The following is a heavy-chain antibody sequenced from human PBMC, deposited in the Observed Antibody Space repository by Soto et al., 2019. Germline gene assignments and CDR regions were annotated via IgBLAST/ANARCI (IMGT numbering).Heavy chain of an antibody. J-gene: IGHJ4*02. CDR1: GGSISSGGYY. CDR3: GSYYDFWSGSPLPDC. D-gene: IGHD3-3*01. V-gene: IGHV4-31*03. CDR2: IYYSGST. Sequence: TSETLSLTCTVSGGSISSGGYYWSWIRQHPGKGLEWIGYIYYSGSTYYNPSLKSRVTISVDTSKNQFSLKLSSVTAADTAVYYCGSYYDFWSGSPLPDCWGQGTLVTVSS.